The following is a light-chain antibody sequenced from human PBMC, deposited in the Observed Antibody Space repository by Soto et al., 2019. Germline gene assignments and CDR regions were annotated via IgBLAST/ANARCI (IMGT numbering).Light chain of an antibody. CDR3: QSYDSSLSGVI. J-gene: IGLJ2*01. CDR2: GKN. V-gene: IGLV1-40*01. CDR1: SYNIGAGYN. Sequence: QSVLTQSPSVSGAPGQGFTISYTGSSYNIGAGYNVHWYQHLPGTAPKLLIFGKNNRPPGVPDRFSGSKSGTSASLAITGLQAEDEADYYCQSYDSSLSGVIFGGGTKLTVL.